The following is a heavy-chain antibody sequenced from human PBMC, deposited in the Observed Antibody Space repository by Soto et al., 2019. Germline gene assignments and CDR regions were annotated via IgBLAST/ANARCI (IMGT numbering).Heavy chain of an antibody. CDR1: GDSISGYY. Sequence: PSETLSLTCTVSGDSISGYYWSWIRQPPGQGPQWIGCIYYRGTTNYNASLNSRVTISIDTSKNQFSLKLTSVTTADTAVYYCARGGGSPFHDHEFDYWGQGILVTVSS. CDR3: ARGGGSPFHDHEFDY. J-gene: IGHJ4*02. CDR2: IYYRGTT. D-gene: IGHD6-19*01. V-gene: IGHV4-59*01.